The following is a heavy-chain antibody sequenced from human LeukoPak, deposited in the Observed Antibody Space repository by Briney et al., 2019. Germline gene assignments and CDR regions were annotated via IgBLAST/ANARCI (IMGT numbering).Heavy chain of an antibody. V-gene: IGHV3-30*04. CDR3: SRKGHPDLSIGYPPSEYYSSSRAS. Sequence: GGSLRLSCAVSGFTLTNYAVHWVRQAPGKGLEWLAVMSNDGKDKHVADSVKGRFSVSRDVSSDTLYLQMDSLRAEDTAVYFCSRKGHPDLSIGYPPSEYYSSSRASGAKGTRVTSPQ. CDR1: GFTLTNYA. D-gene: IGHD3-3*01. J-gene: IGHJ6*04. CDR2: MSNDGKDK.